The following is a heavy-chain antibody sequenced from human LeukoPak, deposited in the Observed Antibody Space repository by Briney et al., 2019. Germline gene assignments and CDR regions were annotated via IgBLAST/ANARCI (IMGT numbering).Heavy chain of an antibody. CDR1: GGTFSSYA. CDR2: IIPIFGTA. V-gene: IGHV1-69*13. CDR3: ASTHGEQQLEAFDI. J-gene: IGHJ3*02. D-gene: IGHD6-13*01. Sequence: SVKVSCKASGGTFSSYAISWVRQAPGQGLEWMGGIIPIFGTANYAQKFQRRVTIPADESTGTAYMELSSLRSEETAVYYCASTHGEQQLEAFDIWGQGTMVTVSS.